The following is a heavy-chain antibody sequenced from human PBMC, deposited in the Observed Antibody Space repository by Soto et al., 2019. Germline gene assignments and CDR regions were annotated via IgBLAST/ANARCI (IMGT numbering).Heavy chain of an antibody. J-gene: IGHJ4*02. CDR2: TAYTGNT. CDR1: VGSVTSYH. CDR3: ARVGGDDFGDSGGFDY. V-gene: IGHV4-59*02. D-gene: IGHD4-17*01. Sequence: PSETLSLTCVVSVGSVTSYHWSLIRQFPGKDLEWIAYTAYTGNTNYNPSLKSRVTISVDTSKNHFSLKLRSVTAADTAVYYCARVGGDDFGDSGGFDYWGQGTLVTVSS.